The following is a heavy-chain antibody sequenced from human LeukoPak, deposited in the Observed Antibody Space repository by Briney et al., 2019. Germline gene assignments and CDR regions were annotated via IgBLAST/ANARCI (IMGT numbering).Heavy chain of an antibody. Sequence: GASVKVSCKASGYTFTGYYMHWVRQAPGQGLEWMGWINPNSGGTNYAQKFQGWVTMTRDTSISTAYMELSRLRSEDTAVYYCARGTDIVVVPAAIPEVPGWFDPWGQGTLVTVSS. V-gene: IGHV1-2*04. CDR3: ARGTDIVVVPAAIPEVPGWFDP. D-gene: IGHD2-2*01. CDR1: GYTFTGYY. J-gene: IGHJ5*02. CDR2: INPNSGGT.